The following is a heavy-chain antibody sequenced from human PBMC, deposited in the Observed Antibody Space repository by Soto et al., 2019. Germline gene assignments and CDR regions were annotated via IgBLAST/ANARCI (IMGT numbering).Heavy chain of an antibody. CDR3: VRGADGSWRMDV. CDR1: GFTFSDNY. D-gene: IGHD3-3*01. V-gene: IGHV3-72*01. CDR2: SRNKANSYST. J-gene: IGHJ6*02. Sequence: EVQLVDSGGGLVQPGGSLRLSCVAYGFTFSDNYMDWVRQAPGKGLEWVARSRNKANSYSTEYAASVKGRFTISRDVSENSLYLQMNSLKTEDTAVYYCVRGADGSWRMDVWGQGTSVTVSS.